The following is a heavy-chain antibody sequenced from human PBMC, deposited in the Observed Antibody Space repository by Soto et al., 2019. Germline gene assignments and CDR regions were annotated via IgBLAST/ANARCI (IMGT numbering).Heavy chain of an antibody. CDR2: IYYSGST. J-gene: IGHJ6*02. D-gene: IGHD5-18*01. Sequence: SETLSLTCTASGGSISSYYWSWIRQPPGKGLEWIGYIYYSGSTNYNPSLKSRVTISVDTSKNQFSLKLSSVTAADTAVYYCATSEGDSYGYYYYYGMDVWGQGTTVTVSS. V-gene: IGHV4-59*01. CDR1: GGSISSYY. CDR3: ATSEGDSYGYYYYYGMDV.